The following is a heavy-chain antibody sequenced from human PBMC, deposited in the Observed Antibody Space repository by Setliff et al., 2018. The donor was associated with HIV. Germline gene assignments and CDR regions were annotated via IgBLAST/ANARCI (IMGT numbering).Heavy chain of an antibody. D-gene: IGHD4-4*01. CDR1: GFTFSSFA. CDR2: ISSSSSTI. V-gene: IGHV3-48*01. Sequence: GSLRLSCAASGFTFSSFAVSWVRQAPGKGLEWVSYISSSSSTIYYADSVKGRFTISRDNAKNSLYLQMNSLRAEDTAVYYCARGATVTTSYYYGMDVWGQGTTVTVSS. J-gene: IGHJ6*02. CDR3: ARGATVTTSYYYGMDV.